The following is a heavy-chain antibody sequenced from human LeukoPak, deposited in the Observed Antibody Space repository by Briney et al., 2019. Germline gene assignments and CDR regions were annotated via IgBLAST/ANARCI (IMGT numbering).Heavy chain of an antibody. CDR3: AKGGKWDVTPFDY. Sequence: GGSLRLSCAASGFTFTSYSMNWVRQAPGKGLEWVSTISGGGGSTYYADSVKGRFTISRDNSKNTLYLQVNSLRAEDTAVYYCAKGGKWDVTPFDYWGQGTLVPVSS. J-gene: IGHJ4*02. V-gene: IGHV3-23*01. D-gene: IGHD1-26*01. CDR2: ISGGGGST. CDR1: GFTFTSYS.